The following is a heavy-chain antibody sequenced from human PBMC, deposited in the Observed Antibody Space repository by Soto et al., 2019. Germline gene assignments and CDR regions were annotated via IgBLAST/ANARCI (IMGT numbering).Heavy chain of an antibody. Sequence: SETLSLTCTVSGGCISSSSYYWGWIRQPPGKGLEWIGSIDYSGSTYYNPSLKSRVTISVDTSKNQFSLKLNSVTAADTAVYYCARRDYDSSGYWPFYWFDPWGQGTLVTGSS. CDR2: IDYSGST. D-gene: IGHD3-22*01. CDR3: ARRDYDSSGYWPFYWFDP. CDR1: GGCISSSSYY. V-gene: IGHV4-39*01. J-gene: IGHJ5*02.